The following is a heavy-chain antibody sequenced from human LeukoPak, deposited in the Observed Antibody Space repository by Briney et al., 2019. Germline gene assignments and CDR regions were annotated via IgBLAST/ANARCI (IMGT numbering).Heavy chain of an antibody. CDR3: ARVLTYSSIYYMDV. D-gene: IGHD6-13*01. J-gene: IGHJ6*03. V-gene: IGHV4-31*03. Sequence: SQALSLTCTVSGGSISSGGYYWSWIRQHPGKGLEWIGYMYHSGSTYYNPSLKSRVTISGDTPKNQFSLKLSSVTAADTAVYYCARVLTYSSIYYMDVWGKGTTVTVSS. CDR1: GGSISSGGYY. CDR2: MYHSGST.